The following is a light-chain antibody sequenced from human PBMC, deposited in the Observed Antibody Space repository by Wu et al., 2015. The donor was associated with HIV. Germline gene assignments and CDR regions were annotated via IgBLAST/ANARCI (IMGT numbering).Light chain of an antibody. Sequence: AIQLTQSPSSLSASVGDTVTITCRASQDVSRDLAWYQHKAGKSPILLIFDASTLRSGVPSRFSGSGSGTEFTLTISSLQPDDLATYYCQQYHSYPLTFGGGTKVEIK. CDR1: QDVSRD. J-gene: IGKJ4*01. CDR2: DAS. CDR3: QQYHSYPLT. V-gene: IGKV1-13*02.